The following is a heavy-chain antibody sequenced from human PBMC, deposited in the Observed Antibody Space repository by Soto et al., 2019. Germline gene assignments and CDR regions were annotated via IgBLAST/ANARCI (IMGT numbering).Heavy chain of an antibody. Sequence: EVQLLESGGGLVQPGGSLRLSCAASGFTFSSYAMTWVRQTPGQGLRWVSTVTAGGDNIYHADSVKGRFTISRDTFKNTLYLQMNSLGVEDTAIYHCARLYSRAYDIWGQGTMVTVSS. CDR2: VTAGGDNI. CDR3: ARLYSRAYDI. V-gene: IGHV3-23*01. J-gene: IGHJ3*02. D-gene: IGHD2-15*01. CDR1: GFTFSSYA.